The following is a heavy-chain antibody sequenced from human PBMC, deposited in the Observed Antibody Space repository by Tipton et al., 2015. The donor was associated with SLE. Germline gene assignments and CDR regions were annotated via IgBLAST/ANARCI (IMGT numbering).Heavy chain of an antibody. CDR3: TLSSSWEGFDY. D-gene: IGHD6-13*01. J-gene: IGHJ4*02. Sequence: SLRLSCAASGFTFSSYAMSWVRQAPGKGLEWVSAISGSGGSTYYADSVKGRFTISRDNSKNTLYLQMNSLRAEDTAVYYCTLSSSWEGFDYWGQGTLVTVSS. V-gene: IGHV3-23*01. CDR1: GFTFSSYA. CDR2: ISGSGGST.